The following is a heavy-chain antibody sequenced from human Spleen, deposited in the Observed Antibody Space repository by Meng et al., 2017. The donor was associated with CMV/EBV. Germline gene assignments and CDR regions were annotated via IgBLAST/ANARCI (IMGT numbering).Heavy chain of an antibody. CDR3: ARDPTVVVIAPGFYYYYGMDV. V-gene: IGHV4-34*01. Sequence: GSLRLSCAVYGGSFSGYYWSWIRQPPGKGLEWIGSIYYSGSTYYNPSLKSRVTISVDTSKNQFSLKLSSVTAADTAVYYCARDPTVVVIAPGFYYYYGMDVWGQGTTVTVSS. CDR2: IYYSGST. J-gene: IGHJ6*02. D-gene: IGHD2-21*01. CDR1: GGSFSGYY.